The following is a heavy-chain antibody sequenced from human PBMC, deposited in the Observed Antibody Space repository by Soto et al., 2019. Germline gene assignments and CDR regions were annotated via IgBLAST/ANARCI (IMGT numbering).Heavy chain of an antibody. J-gene: IGHJ2*01. CDR1: GYSFTNYW. V-gene: IGHV5-51*01. D-gene: IGHD6-19*01. CDR2: IYPGDSDT. Sequence: GESLKISCKGSGYSFTNYWIGWVRQMPGKGLEWMGVIYPGDSDTRYSPSFQGQVTISADKSITTAYLQWSSLKASDTAVYYCARDPASGWYTHWYFDLWGRGTLVTVSS. CDR3: ARDPASGWYTHWYFDL.